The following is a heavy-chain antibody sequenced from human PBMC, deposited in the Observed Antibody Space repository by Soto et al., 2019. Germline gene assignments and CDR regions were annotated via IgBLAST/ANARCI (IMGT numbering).Heavy chain of an antibody. V-gene: IGHV4-59*08. D-gene: IGHD4-17*01. J-gene: IGHJ4*02. CDR3: ARHASDYGDYVFDY. Sequence: PSETLSLTCTVSGGSISSYYWSWIRQPPGKGLEWIGYIYYSGSTNYNPSLKSRVTISVDTSKNQFSLKLSSVTAVDTAVYYCARHASDYGDYVFDYCGQGTLVTVSS. CDR1: GGSISSYY. CDR2: IYYSGST.